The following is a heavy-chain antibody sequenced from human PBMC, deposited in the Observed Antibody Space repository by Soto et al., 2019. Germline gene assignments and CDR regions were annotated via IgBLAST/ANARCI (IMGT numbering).Heavy chain of an antibody. CDR2: IYNSGST. CDR1: GGSISSGGYY. CDR3: ARCWQWRPNGGSLDY. V-gene: IGHV4-31*03. D-gene: IGHD6-19*01. Sequence: SETLSLTCTVSGGSISSGGYYWSWIRQHPGKGLEWIGYIYNSGSTYYNPSLKSRVTISVDTSKNQFSLKLSSVTAADTAVYYCARCWQWRPNGGSLDYWCQGTLVTVSS. J-gene: IGHJ4*02.